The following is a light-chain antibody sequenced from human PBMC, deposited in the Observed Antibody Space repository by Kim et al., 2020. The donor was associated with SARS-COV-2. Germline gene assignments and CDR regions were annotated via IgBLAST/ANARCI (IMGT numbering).Light chain of an antibody. CDR3: HQYNDWPPGDT. CDR1: QSVSNN. CDR2: GAS. Sequence: SPGERPSLSCRASQSVSNNLAWYQHNPGQPPRLLIYGASTSATGVPARFSGSGSGTDFPLTVSSLQSEDFAVYYCHQYNDWPPGDTFGQGTKLEI. J-gene: IGKJ2*01. V-gene: IGKV3-15*01.